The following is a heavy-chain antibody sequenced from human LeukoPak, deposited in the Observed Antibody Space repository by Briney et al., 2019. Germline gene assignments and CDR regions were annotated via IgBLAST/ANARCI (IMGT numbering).Heavy chain of an antibody. CDR3: ARGLEDSGWQPFYFDS. V-gene: IGHV4-59*01. CDR2: FYNSGRT. CDR1: GDSISSYF. Sequence: SETLSLTCTVSGDSISSYFWTWIRQPPGKGLEWIGYFYNSGRTKYNPSLKSRVTISVDTSKNHFSLRLSSVTAADTGVYYCARGLEDSGWQPFYFDSWGQGSQVTVSS. J-gene: IGHJ4*02. D-gene: IGHD6-19*01.